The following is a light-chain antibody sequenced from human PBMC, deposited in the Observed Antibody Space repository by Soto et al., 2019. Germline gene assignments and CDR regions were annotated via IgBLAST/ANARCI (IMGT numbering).Light chain of an antibody. J-gene: IGKJ5*01. Sequence: EIVLTQSPATLSLSPRERATLSCRASQSVSSYLAWYQQKPGQAPRLLIYDASHRATGIPARFSGSGSGTDFTLTLRSLEPEDFAVYYCQQYGSSPITFGQGTRLEI. CDR2: DAS. CDR3: QQYGSSPIT. V-gene: IGKV3-11*01. CDR1: QSVSSY.